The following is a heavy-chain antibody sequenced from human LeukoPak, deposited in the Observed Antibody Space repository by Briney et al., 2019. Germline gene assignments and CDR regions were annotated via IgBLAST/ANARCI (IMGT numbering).Heavy chain of an antibody. CDR2: ITNSGTYT. Sequence: GGSLRLSCAASGFTFSDHYMSWIRQAPGKGLEWVSYITNSGTYTNYPDSVRGRFTISRDIAKGSLYLQMNSLRPEDTAIYYCARGHYGLDVWGQGTTVTVSS. CDR1: GFTFSDHY. V-gene: IGHV3-11*05. J-gene: IGHJ6*02. CDR3: ARGHYGLDV.